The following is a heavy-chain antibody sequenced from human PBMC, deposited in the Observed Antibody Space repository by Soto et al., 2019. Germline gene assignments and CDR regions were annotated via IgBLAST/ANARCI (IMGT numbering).Heavy chain of an antibody. J-gene: IGHJ6*03. CDR3: ARGGGSSSRNYYYYYYMDV. Sequence: QVQLQESGPGLVKPSETLSLTCTVSGGSISSYYWSWIRQPPGKGLEWIGYIYYSGSTNYNPSLKSRVTISVDTSKNQFSLKLSSVTAADTAVYYCARGGGSSSRNYYYYYYMDVWGKGTTVTVSS. V-gene: IGHV4-59*01. CDR1: GGSISSYY. CDR2: IYYSGST. D-gene: IGHD6-6*01.